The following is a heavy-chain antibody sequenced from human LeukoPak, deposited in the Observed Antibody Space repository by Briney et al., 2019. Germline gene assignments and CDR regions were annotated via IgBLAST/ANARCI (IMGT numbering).Heavy chain of an antibody. Sequence: SETLSLTCAVSDGSISSTNWWSWVRQPPGKGLEWIGSIYYSGSTYYNPSLKSRVTISVDTSKNQFSLKLSSVTAADTAVYYCAKGEDQTPYGSADYWGQGTLVTVSS. V-gene: IGHV4-4*02. CDR2: IYYSGST. CDR1: DGSISSTNW. D-gene: IGHD3-10*01. J-gene: IGHJ4*02. CDR3: AKGEDQTPYGSADY.